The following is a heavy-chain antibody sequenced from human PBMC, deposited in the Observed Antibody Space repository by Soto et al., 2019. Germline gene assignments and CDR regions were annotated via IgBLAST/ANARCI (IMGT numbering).Heavy chain of an antibody. V-gene: IGHV3-21*01. D-gene: IGHD3-10*01. CDR3: ARDPYRTMVRGAPMDV. CDR2: ISSSSSYI. CDR1: GFTFSSYS. J-gene: IGHJ6*02. Sequence: GGSLRLSCAASGFTFSSYSMNWVRQAPGKGLEWVSSISSSSSYIYYTDSVKGRFTISRDNAKNSLYLQMNSLRAEDTAVYYCARDPYRTMVRGAPMDVWGQGTTVTVSS.